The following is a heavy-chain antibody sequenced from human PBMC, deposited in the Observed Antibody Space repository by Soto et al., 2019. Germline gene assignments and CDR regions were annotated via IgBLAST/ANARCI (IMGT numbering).Heavy chain of an antibody. V-gene: IGHV3-23*01. D-gene: IGHD1-26*01. Sequence: EVQLLESGGGLVQPGGSLRLSCAASGFTFSTYAMSWVRQAPGKGLEWVSASRGSGGRRDYTDSVKGRFTISRHNSKNKLDMQMHSLRAEDTAVYYLARRGSGSHYFDYPGPGSLVPLYS. CDR2: SRGSGGRR. J-gene: IGHJ4*02. CDR3: ARRGSGSHYFDY. CDR1: GFTFSTYA.